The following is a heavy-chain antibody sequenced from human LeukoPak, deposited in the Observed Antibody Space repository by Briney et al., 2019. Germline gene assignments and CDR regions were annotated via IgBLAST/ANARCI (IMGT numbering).Heavy chain of an antibody. D-gene: IGHD6-19*01. CDR1: GGSISSYY. Sequence: SETLSLTCTVSGGSISSYYWSWIRQPPGKGPEWIASIFHAGSTHYNPSLKSRVTISVDTSNNQFSLRLNSVTAADTALYYCARETEKQWQYWGQGTVVTASS. J-gene: IGHJ4*03. CDR2: IFHAGST. V-gene: IGHV4-59*12. CDR3: ARETEKQWQY.